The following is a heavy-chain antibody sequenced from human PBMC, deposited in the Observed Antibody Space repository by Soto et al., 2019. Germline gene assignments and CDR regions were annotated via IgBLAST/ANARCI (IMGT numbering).Heavy chain of an antibody. Sequence: SETLSLTCAVYGGSFSCYYWSWIRQPPGKGLEWIGEINHSGSTNYNPSLKSRVTISVDTSKNQFSLKLSSVTAADTAVYYCAREAIAVAGTRRVWFDPWGQGTLVTVSS. CDR1: GGSFSCYY. V-gene: IGHV4-34*01. CDR3: AREAIAVAGTRRVWFDP. D-gene: IGHD6-19*01. CDR2: INHSGST. J-gene: IGHJ5*02.